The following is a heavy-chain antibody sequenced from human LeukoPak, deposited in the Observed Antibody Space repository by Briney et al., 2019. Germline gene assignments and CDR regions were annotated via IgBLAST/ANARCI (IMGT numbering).Heavy chain of an antibody. CDR2: IFHSGST. CDR3: ARGTYCGSDCYSFEY. V-gene: IGHV4-59*01. J-gene: IGHJ4*02. CDR1: GGSISSYY. Sequence: SETLSLTCTVSGGSISSYYWGWIRQPPGKGLEWIGYIFHSGSTNSNPSLKSRVTISVDTSKNQFSLELSSVTAADTAVYYCARGTYCGSDCYSFEYWGQGTLVTVSS. D-gene: IGHD2-21*01.